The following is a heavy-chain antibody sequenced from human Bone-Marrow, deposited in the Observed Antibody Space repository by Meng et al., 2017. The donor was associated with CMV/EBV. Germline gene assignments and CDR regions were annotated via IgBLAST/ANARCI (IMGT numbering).Heavy chain of an antibody. CDR3: ARDVQLEPGWFDP. CDR1: Y. Sequence: YWSWIRQPPGKGLEWIGYIYYSGSTYYNPSLKSRVTISVDTSKNQFSLKLSSVTAADTAVYYCARDVQLEPGWFDPWGQGTLVTVSS. CDR2: IYYSGST. V-gene: IGHV4-59*01. J-gene: IGHJ5*02. D-gene: IGHD1-1*01.